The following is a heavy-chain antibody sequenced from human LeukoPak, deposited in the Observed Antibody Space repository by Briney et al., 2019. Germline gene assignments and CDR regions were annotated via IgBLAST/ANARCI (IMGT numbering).Heavy chain of an antibody. CDR1: GGSISSYY. V-gene: IGHV4-59*01. CDR2: IYYSGST. D-gene: IGHD1-7*01. J-gene: IGHJ6*02. CDR3: ARDNWNYGSSMDV. Sequence: SETLSLTCTVSGGSISSYYWSWIRQPPGKGLEWIGYIYYSGSTNYNPSLKSRVTISVDTPKNQFSLKLSSVTAADTAVYYCARDNWNYGSSMDVWGQGTTVTVSS.